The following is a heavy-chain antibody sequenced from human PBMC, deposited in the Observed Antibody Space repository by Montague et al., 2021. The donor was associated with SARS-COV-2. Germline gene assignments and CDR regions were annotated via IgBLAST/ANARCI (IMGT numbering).Heavy chain of an antibody. J-gene: IGHJ6*02. Sequence: SLRLSCAASGLTVSSNYMSWVRQAPGKGLEWVSDIYSGGSTYYADSAKGRFTISRDNSKNTLYLQMNSLRDEDTAVYYCARDSYGMDVWGQGTTVTVSS. V-gene: IGHV3-66*02. CDR2: IYSGGST. CDR1: GLTVSSNY. CDR3: ARDSYGMDV.